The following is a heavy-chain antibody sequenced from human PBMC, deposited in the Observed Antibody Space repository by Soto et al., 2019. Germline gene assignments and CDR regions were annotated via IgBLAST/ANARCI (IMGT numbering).Heavy chain of an antibody. CDR2: IIPIFGTV. Sequence: QVQLVQSGAEVKKPGSSVKVSCKASGGTFITYAINWVRQAPGQGLEWMGGIIPIFGTVNYAQKFQDGVTITADTSTRTAYMELGSLRSDDTAVYYCARTRLAADGSRKYYYNDMDVWGQGTTVTVSS. J-gene: IGHJ6*02. CDR3: ARTRLAADGSRKYYYNDMDV. V-gene: IGHV1-69*06. D-gene: IGHD6-13*01. CDR1: GGTFITYA.